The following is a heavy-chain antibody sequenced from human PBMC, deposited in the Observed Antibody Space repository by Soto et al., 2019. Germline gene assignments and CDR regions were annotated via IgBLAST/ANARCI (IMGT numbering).Heavy chain of an antibody. D-gene: IGHD1-20*01. Sequence: SGPTLVNPTQTLTLTCTFSGFSLSTSGMCVSWIRQPPGKALEWLALIDWDDDKYYSTSLKTRLTISKDTSKNQVVLTMTNMDPVDTATYYCARNRITGTTSYGMDFWGQGTSVTGSS. CDR3: ARNRITGTTSYGMDF. CDR2: IDWDDDK. V-gene: IGHV2-70*01. CDR1: GFSLSTSGMC. J-gene: IGHJ6*02.